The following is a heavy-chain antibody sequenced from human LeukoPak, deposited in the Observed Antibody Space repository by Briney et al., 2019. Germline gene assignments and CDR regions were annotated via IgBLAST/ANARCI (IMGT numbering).Heavy chain of an antibody. CDR2: IYSGGST. CDR1: GFTVSSNY. J-gene: IGHJ4*02. V-gene: IGHV3-53*01. CDR3: ARDRRDCSGGSCYPGGYFDY. Sequence: GGSLRLSCAASGFTVSSNYMSWVRQAPGKGLEWVSVIYSGGSTYYADSVKGRFTISRDNSKNTLYLQMNSLRAEDTAVYYCARDRRDCSGGSCYPGGYFDYWGQGTLVTVSS. D-gene: IGHD2-15*01.